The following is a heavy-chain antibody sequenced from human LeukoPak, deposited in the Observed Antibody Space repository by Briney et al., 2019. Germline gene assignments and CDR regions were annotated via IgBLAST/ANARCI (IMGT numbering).Heavy chain of an antibody. D-gene: IGHD5-24*01. J-gene: IGHJ4*02. CDR1: GGSFSDYY. CDR2: INHSGNT. CDR3: ARVAMGDGYSRSAFDY. Sequence: SETLSLTCAVYGGSFSDYYWSWIRQPPGMGLEWSGEINHSGNTNYNPSLKSRVTISVDTSKNQLSLKVRSVTAADTAVYYCARVAMGDGYSRSAFDYWGQGTLVTVSS. V-gene: IGHV4-34*01.